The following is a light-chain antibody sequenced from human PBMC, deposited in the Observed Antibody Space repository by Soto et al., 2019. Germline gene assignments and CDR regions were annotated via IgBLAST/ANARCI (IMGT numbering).Light chain of an antibody. Sequence: EILLTQSPGTLSLSPGERATLSCRASQSISSSYLAWFQQKPGQAPRLLFYGASSRATGIPDRFSGSGSGTDFTLTISRREPEDFAVYYCQQYGSSRWTFGQGTKVEIK. J-gene: IGKJ1*01. V-gene: IGKV3-20*01. CDR1: QSISSSY. CDR3: QQYGSSRWT. CDR2: GAS.